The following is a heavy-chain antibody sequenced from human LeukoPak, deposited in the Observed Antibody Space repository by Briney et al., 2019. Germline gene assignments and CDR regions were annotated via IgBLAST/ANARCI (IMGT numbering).Heavy chain of an antibody. V-gene: IGHV1-18*01. CDR2: ISAYNGNT. D-gene: IGHD3-22*01. CDR1: GYTFTSYG. Sequence: ASVKVSCKASGYTFTSYGISWVRQAPGQGLEWMGWISAYNGNTNYAQKLQGRVTMTTDTSTSTAYMELRSLRSDDTAVYYCARGRYYYDSSGYYYDDPIEYFQHWGQGTLVTVSS. CDR3: ARGRYYYDSSGYYYDDPIEYFQH. J-gene: IGHJ1*01.